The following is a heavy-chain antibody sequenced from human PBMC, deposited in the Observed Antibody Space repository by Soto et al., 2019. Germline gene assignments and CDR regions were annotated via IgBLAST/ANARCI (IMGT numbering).Heavy chain of an antibody. CDR3: AHRYSGKYYRWYFDS. Sequence: QITLKESGPTLVKPTQTLTLTCTYSGFSLTTSGAGGGWIRQPPGKALEWLALIYWKDDKRYNPGLESRLTIPKYTAQNQVILTLTNMDPGDTDSYLCAHRYSGKYYRWYFDSWGQGILVTVDS. D-gene: IGHD3-10*01. V-gene: IGHV2-5*01. J-gene: IGHJ4*02. CDR2: IYWKDDK. CDR1: GFSLTTSGAG.